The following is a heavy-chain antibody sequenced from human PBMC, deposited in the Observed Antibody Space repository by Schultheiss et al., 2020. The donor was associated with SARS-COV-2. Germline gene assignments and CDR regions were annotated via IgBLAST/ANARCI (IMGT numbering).Heavy chain of an antibody. CDR3: AKPRYCSSTSCHLRLYYYYGMDV. V-gene: IGHV4-34*01. CDR2: INHSGST. Sequence: SQTLSLTCAVYGGSFSGYYWSWIRQPPGKGLEWIGEINHSGSTNYNPSLKSRVTISVDTSKNQFSLKLSSVTAADTAVYYCAKPRYCSSTSCHLRLYYYYGMDVWGQGTTVTVSS. D-gene: IGHD2-2*01. J-gene: IGHJ6*02. CDR1: GGSFSGYY.